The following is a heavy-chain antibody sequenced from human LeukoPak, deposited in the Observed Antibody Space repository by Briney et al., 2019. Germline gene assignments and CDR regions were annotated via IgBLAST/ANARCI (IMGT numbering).Heavy chain of an antibody. CDR3: AGAEDYGDYPRHYYYMDV. Sequence: PSETLSLTCAVYGGSFSGYYWSWIRQPPGKGPEWIGEINHSGSTNYNPSLKSRVTISVDTSKNQFSLKLSSVTAADTAVYYRAGAEDYGDYPRHYYYMDVWGKGTTVTVSS. CDR2: INHSGST. CDR1: GGSFSGYY. V-gene: IGHV4-34*01. J-gene: IGHJ6*03. D-gene: IGHD4-17*01.